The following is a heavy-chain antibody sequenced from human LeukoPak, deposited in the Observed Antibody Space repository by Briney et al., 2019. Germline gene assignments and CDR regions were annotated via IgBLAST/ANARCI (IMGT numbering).Heavy chain of an antibody. Sequence: GGSLRLSCAASGFTFSSYSMNWVRQAPGKGLEWVSSISSSSSYIYYADSVKGRFTISRDNAKNSLYLQMNSLRAEDTAMYYCARDDRNWNPFLTYYYYYMDVWGKGTTVTVSS. CDR2: ISSSSSYI. J-gene: IGHJ6*03. CDR3: ARDDRNWNPFLTYYYYYMDV. CDR1: GFTFSSYS. V-gene: IGHV3-21*01. D-gene: IGHD1-1*01.